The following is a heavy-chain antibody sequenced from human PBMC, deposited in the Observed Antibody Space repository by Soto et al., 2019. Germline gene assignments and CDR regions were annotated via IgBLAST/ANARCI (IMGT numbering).Heavy chain of an antibody. CDR2: TRNKANSYTT. J-gene: IGHJ4*02. V-gene: IGHV3-72*01. CDR3: AREPYCGGDCYAPTGEFDY. CDR1: GFTFSDHY. D-gene: IGHD2-21*02. Sequence: PGGSLRLSCAASGFTFSDHYIDWVRQAPGKGLEWVGRTRNKANSYTTEYAASVKGRFTISRDDSKNSLYLQMNSLKTEDTAVYYCAREPYCGGDCYAPTGEFDYWGQGTLVTVSS.